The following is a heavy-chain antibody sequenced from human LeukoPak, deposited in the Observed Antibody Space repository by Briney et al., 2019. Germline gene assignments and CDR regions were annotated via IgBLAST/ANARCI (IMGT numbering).Heavy chain of an antibody. Sequence: GASVKVSCKVSGYTLTELSMHWVRQAPGKGREWMGGFDPEDGETIYAQKFQGKVTMTEDRSTDTAYMELSSLRSEDTAVYYCATDLIAVAGSFDYWGQGTLVTVSS. D-gene: IGHD6-19*01. CDR2: FDPEDGET. V-gene: IGHV1-24*01. J-gene: IGHJ4*02. CDR1: GYTLTELS. CDR3: ATDLIAVAGSFDY.